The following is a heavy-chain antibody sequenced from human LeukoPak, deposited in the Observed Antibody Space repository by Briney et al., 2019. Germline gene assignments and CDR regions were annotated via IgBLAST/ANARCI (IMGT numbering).Heavy chain of an antibody. V-gene: IGHV3-23*01. J-gene: IGHJ4*02. Sequence: GGSLRLSCAASGFTFSSYAMSWVRQAPGKGLEWVSAISGSGGSTYYADSVKGRFTISRGNSKNTLYLQMNSLRAEDTAVYYCAKKNAGYYDSSGYRYDYWGQGTLVTVSS. CDR1: GFTFSSYA. CDR2: ISGSGGST. D-gene: IGHD3-22*01. CDR3: AKKNAGYYDSSGYRYDY.